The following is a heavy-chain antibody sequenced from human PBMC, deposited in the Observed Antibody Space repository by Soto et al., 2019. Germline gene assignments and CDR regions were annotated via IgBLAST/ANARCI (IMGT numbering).Heavy chain of an antibody. D-gene: IGHD6-13*01. CDR3: ARRDASAGLYYYYGMDV. Sequence: RGESLKISCKGSGYSFTSYWIGWVRQMPGKGLECMGIIFPGDSDTRYSPSFQGQVTISADKSISTAYLQWSSLKASDTAMYYCARRDASAGLYYYYGMDVWGQGTTVTVSS. J-gene: IGHJ6*02. V-gene: IGHV5-51*01. CDR2: IFPGDSDT. CDR1: GYSFTSYW.